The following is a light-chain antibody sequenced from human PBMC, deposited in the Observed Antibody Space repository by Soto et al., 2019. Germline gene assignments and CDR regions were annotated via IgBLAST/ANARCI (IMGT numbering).Light chain of an antibody. CDR1: SSNIGSFYD. J-gene: IGLJ2*01. Sequence: QPVLTRPPSVSGAPGQRVTIPCTGSSSNIGSFYDVHWYQQLPGTVPKLLIYGDNNRPSGVPDRFSGSKSGTAASLAITGLQAEDEADYYCQSYDNSLNHVVFGGGTKVTVL. V-gene: IGLV1-40*01. CDR2: GDN. CDR3: QSYDNSLNHVV.